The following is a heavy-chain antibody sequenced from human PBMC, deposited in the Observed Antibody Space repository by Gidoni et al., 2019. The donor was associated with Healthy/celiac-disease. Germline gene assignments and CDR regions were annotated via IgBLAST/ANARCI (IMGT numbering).Heavy chain of an antibody. CDR1: GATFSSYA. Sequence: QVQLVQSGAEVKKPGSSVKVSCKASGATFSSYALSWVRQAPGQGLEWMGGISPIFGTANYAQKFQGRVTITADKSTSTAYMELSSLRSEDTAVYYCACGGDGYNSSYYYYGMDVWGQGTTVTVSS. V-gene: IGHV1-69*06. D-gene: IGHD2-21*01. CDR2: ISPIFGTA. J-gene: IGHJ6*02. CDR3: ACGGDGYNSSYYYYGMDV.